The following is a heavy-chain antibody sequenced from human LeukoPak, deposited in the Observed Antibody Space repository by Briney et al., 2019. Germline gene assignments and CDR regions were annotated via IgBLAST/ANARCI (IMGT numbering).Heavy chain of an antibody. CDR1: GGSFRGYY. J-gene: IGHJ4*02. CDR3: TTGPDYYNSSSYYSRY. D-gene: IGHD3-22*01. V-gene: IGHV4-34*04. CDR2: INQGGNI. Sequence: SETLSLTCAVYGGSFRGYYWSWIRQPPGKGLEWIGEINQGGNIKHNPSLKSRATISVDTSKNQFFLRLSSVTAADTAVYYCTTGPDYYNSSSYYSRYWGQGTLVTVSS.